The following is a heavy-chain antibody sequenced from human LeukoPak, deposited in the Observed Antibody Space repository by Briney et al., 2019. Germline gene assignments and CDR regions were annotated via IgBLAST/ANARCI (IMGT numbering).Heavy chain of an antibody. V-gene: IGHV4-61*02. Sequence: PSETLSLTCTVSGGSISSGDYYWSWIRQPAGKGLEWIGRIYTSGSTNYNPSLKSRVTMSVDTSKNQFSLKLSSVTAADTAVYYCARTEDDFWSGSGYMDVWGKGTTVTVSS. D-gene: IGHD3-3*01. CDR1: GGSISSGDYY. J-gene: IGHJ6*03. CDR3: ARTEDDFWSGSGYMDV. CDR2: IYTSGST.